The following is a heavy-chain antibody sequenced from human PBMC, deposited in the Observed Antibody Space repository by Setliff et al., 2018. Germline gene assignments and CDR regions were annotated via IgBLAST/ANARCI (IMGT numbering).Heavy chain of an antibody. CDR2: IYGTGST. CDR1: GGSIRSGTYY. J-gene: IGHJ6*03. Sequence: SETLSLTCNVSGGSIRSGTYYWSWIRQPAERGLEWIGHIYGTGSTSYNPSLKSRVTISVDTSKNQFSLKLSSVTAADTAVYYCARASSGWYSAYYYYMDVWGKGTTVTVSS. CDR3: ARASSGWYSAYYYYMDV. V-gene: IGHV4-61*09. D-gene: IGHD6-19*01.